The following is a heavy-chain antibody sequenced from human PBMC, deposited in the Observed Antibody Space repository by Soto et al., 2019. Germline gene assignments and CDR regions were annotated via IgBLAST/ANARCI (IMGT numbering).Heavy chain of an antibody. CDR1: GFTFSSYW. D-gene: IGHD2-15*01. CDR3: ARESCSGGSCYRWYYYMDV. J-gene: IGHJ6*02. Sequence: LRLSCAASGFTFSSYWMSWVRQAPGKGLEWVADIKQDGSEKYYVDSVKGRFTISRDSTKNSVSLQMSSLRAEDTAVYYCARESCSGGSCYRWYYYMDVWGRGTTVTVSS. V-gene: IGHV3-7*03. CDR2: IKQDGSEK.